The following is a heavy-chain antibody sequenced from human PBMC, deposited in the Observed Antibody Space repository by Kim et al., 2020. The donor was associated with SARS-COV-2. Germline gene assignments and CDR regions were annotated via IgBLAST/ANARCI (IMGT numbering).Heavy chain of an antibody. CDR1: GFSFNTYW. D-gene: IGHD4-17*01. V-gene: IGHV3-74*01. Sequence: GGSLRLSCRASGFSFNTYWMHWVRQVPGKGLMWVARIAPVGAATWYEESVQGRFTISRDDAKNTLFLQMHSLRGEDTALYYCTREAVNYRDRFFDDWGQG. J-gene: IGHJ5*02. CDR2: IAPVGAAT. CDR3: TREAVNYRDRFFDD.